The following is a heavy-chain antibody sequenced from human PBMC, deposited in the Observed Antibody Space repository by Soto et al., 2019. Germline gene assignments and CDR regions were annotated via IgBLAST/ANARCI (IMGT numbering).Heavy chain of an antibody. CDR3: ARRERGYSYGYGSYFDY. V-gene: IGHV1-69*12. CDR1: GGTFSSYA. D-gene: IGHD5-18*01. CDR2: IIPIFGTA. Sequence: QVQLVQSGAEVKKPGSSVKVSCKASGGTFSSYAISWVRQAPGQGLEWMGGIIPIFGTANYAQKFQGRVTITAXXSXSXXYMELSSLRSEDTAVYYCARRERGYSYGYGSYFDYWGQGTLVTVSS. J-gene: IGHJ4*02.